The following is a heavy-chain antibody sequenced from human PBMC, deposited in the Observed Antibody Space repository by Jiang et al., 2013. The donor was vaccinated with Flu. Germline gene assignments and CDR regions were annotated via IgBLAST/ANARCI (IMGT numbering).Heavy chain of an antibody. J-gene: IGHJ3*02. CDR2: ISSDGTNK. V-gene: IGHV3-30*03. D-gene: IGHD3-16*01. CDR1: GFTFRNYG. Sequence: GGGVVQPGRSLRLSCAASGFTFRNYGMHWVRQAPGKGLEWMAVISSDGTNKYYAESVKGRFTISRDNSKSTLYLQTTLLSTDDTAVYYCARGLTAIIMARVGVSDTWGQGTMVSVSS. CDR3: ARGLTAIIMARVGVSDT.